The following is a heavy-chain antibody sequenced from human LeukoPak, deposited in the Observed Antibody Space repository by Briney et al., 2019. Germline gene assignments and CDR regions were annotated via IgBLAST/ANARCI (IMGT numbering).Heavy chain of an antibody. J-gene: IGHJ2*01. Sequence: PSETLSLTCTVSGDSISSGDYYWSWIRQPAGKGLEWIGRISSSGSTNYNPSLKSRVTISVDTSKNQFSLKLSSVTAADTAVYYCARHGYGDVPSDWYFDLWGRGTLVTVSS. CDR1: GDSISSGDYY. CDR2: ISSSGST. CDR3: ARHGYGDVPSDWYFDL. D-gene: IGHD4-17*01. V-gene: IGHV4-61*02.